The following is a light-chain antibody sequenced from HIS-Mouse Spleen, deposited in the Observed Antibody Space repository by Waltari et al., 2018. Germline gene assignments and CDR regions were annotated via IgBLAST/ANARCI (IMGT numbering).Light chain of an antibody. CDR1: SSNIGSNY. Sequence: QSVLTQPPSASGTPGQRVTISCSGSSSNIGSNYVYCYQQLPGTAPKLLIYRNNQRPAGVHDRFSGSKSGTSASLAISGLRSEDEADYYCAAWDDSLSGRVFGGGTKLTVL. J-gene: IGLJ3*02. V-gene: IGLV1-47*01. CDR3: AAWDDSLSGRV. CDR2: RNN.